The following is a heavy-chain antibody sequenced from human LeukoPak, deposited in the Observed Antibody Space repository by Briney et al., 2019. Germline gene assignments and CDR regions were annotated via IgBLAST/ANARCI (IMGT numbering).Heavy chain of an antibody. J-gene: IGHJ4*02. CDR1: GGSFSGYY. Sequence: PSETLSLTCAVYGGSFSGYYWSWIRQPPGKGLEWIGEINHSGSTNYNPSLKSRVTISEDTSKNQFSLKLSSVTAADTAVYYCAASGGYCSGGSCYYDDYWGQGTLVTVSS. CDR2: INHSGST. D-gene: IGHD2-15*01. CDR3: AASGGYCSGGSCYYDDY. V-gene: IGHV4-34*01.